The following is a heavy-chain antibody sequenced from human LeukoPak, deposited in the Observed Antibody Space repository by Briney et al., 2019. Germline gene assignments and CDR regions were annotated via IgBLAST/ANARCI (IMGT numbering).Heavy chain of an antibody. Sequence: SETLSLTCTVSGGSISSSSYYWGWIRQPPGKGLEWIGSIYYSGSTYYNPSLKSRVTISVDTSKNQFSLKLSSVTAADTAVYYCARVKSGPYRYYFDYWGQGTLVTVSS. V-gene: IGHV4-39*07. CDR2: IYYSGST. CDR1: GGSISSSSYY. CDR3: ARVKSGPYRYYFDY. D-gene: IGHD3-3*01. J-gene: IGHJ4*02.